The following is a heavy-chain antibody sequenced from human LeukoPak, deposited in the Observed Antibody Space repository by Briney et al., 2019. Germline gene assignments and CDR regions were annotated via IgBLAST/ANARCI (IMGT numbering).Heavy chain of an antibody. J-gene: IGHJ5*02. CDR2: ISGSSTYI. Sequence: PGRSLRLSCAASGFAFSTYSMNWVRQAPGRGLEWVSSISGSSTYIYYADSVKGRFTISRDNAKNSLYLQMNSLRAEDTAVYYCASGTSYGTWGQGTLVTVSS. CDR3: ASGTSYGT. V-gene: IGHV3-21*01. CDR1: GFAFSTYS. D-gene: IGHD1-1*01.